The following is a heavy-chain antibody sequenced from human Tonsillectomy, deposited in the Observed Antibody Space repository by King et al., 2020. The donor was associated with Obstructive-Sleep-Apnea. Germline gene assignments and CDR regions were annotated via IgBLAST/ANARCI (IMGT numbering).Heavy chain of an antibody. V-gene: IGHV1-18*04. CDR1: GYTFTSYG. Sequence: VQLVESGAEVKKPGASVKVSCKASGYTFTSYGISWVRQAPGQGLEWMGWISAYNGNTNYAQKLQGRVTMTTDTSTSTAYMELRSLRSDDTAVYYCARVPSRYCGGDCYFPSSRWGQGTLVTVSS. D-gene: IGHD2-21*02. CDR3: ARVPSRYCGGDCYFPSSR. J-gene: IGHJ4*02. CDR2: ISAYNGNT.